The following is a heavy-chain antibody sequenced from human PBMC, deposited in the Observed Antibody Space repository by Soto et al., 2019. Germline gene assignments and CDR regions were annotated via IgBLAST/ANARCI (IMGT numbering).Heavy chain of an antibody. V-gene: IGHV4-39*01. CDR1: VGSISSSSYY. D-gene: IGHD1-26*01. CDR2: IYYSGNT. J-gene: IGHJ4*02. CDR3: ARRGRDDQPFDY. Sequence: QLQLQESGPGLVKPSETLSLTCTVSVGSISSSSYYWGWIRQPPGKGLEWIGNIYYSGNTYYNPSLKSRVTISVDTSKNQFSLKLSSVTAADTAVYYCARRGRDDQPFDYWGQGTLVTVSS.